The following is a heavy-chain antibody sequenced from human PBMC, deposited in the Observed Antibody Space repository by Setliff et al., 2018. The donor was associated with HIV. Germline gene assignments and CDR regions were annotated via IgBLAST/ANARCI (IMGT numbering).Heavy chain of an antibody. CDR3: VRHTRDTSLAHYYYYIDV. CDR1: GGSISTNSYY. Sequence: SETLSLTCTVSGGSISTNSYYWGWIRQSPGKGLEWVGNVHNSGGTNYNPSLKSRVSISVDASKNQFSLNVNSVTAPDTAVYYCVRHTRDTSLAHYYYYIDVWGKGTTVTVSS. D-gene: IGHD5-18*01. J-gene: IGHJ6*03. V-gene: IGHV4-39*01. CDR2: VHNSGGT.